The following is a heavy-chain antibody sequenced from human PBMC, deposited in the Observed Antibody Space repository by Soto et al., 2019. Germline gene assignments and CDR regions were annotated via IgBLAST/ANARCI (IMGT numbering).Heavy chain of an antibody. CDR2: ISTDGSKT. D-gene: IGHD5-12*01. J-gene: IGHJ5*02. CDR3: ARGPGHGGSAFEH. Sequence: EVQLVESGGGLVQPGGSLRLSCVASGFTLSSYWMYWVRQVPGKGLLWVSRISTDGSKTEYADSVKGRFSISRDNAKSAMYLQMDSLRVEDMGVYYCARGPGHGGSAFEHWGQGTLVTVSS. V-gene: IGHV3-74*03. CDR1: GFTLSSYW.